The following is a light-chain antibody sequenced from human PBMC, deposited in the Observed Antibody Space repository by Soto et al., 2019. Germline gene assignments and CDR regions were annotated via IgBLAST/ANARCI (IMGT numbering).Light chain of an antibody. CDR3: LQQSSYPQS. V-gene: IGKV1-17*01. J-gene: IGKJ4*01. Sequence: DIQMTQSPSSLSASVGDRVTIICRASQGIGNYVGWYQQKPGKAPKRLIYAASMLESGVPPRFSGSGSGTEFTLTISTLQPEDFAVYYCLQQSSYPQSFGGGTTVEIK. CDR1: QGIGNY. CDR2: AAS.